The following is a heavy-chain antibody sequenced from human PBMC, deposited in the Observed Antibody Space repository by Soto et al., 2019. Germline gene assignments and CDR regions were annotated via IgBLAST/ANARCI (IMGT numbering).Heavy chain of an antibody. CDR3: ARERGGLWFGELSPQNWFDP. V-gene: IGHV4-31*03. D-gene: IGHD3-10*01. CDR2: IYYSGST. Sequence: SETLSLTCTVSGGSISSGGYYWSWIRQHPGKGLEWIGYIYYSGSTYYNPSLKSRVTISVDTSKNQFSLKLSSVTAADTAVYYCARERGGLWFGELSPQNWFDPWGQGTLVTVSS. J-gene: IGHJ5*02. CDR1: GGSISSGGYY.